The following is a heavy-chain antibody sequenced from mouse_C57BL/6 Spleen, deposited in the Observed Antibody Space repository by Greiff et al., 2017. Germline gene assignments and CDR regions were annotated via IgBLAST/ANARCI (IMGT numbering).Heavy chain of an antibody. CDR3: ARHEGYGNVYYYAMDY. D-gene: IGHD2-10*02. CDR1: GYTFTEYT. Sequence: QVQLQQSGAELVKPGASVKLSCKASGYTFTEYTIHWVKQRSGQGLEWIGWFYPGSGSIKYNEKFKDKATLTADKSSSTVYMVISSLTSEDSAVYFCARHEGYGNVYYYAMDYWGQGTSVTVSS. V-gene: IGHV1-62-2*01. J-gene: IGHJ4*01. CDR2: FYPGSGSI.